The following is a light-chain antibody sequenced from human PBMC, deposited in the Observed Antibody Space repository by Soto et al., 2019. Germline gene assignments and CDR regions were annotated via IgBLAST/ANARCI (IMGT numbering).Light chain of an antibody. CDR1: SSDVGGYNY. Sequence: QSALTQPASVSGSPGQSITISCTGTSSDVGGYNYVSWYQHHPGKAPKLMIYEVRNRPSGVSNRFSGSKSGNTASLTISGLQAEDEADYYCVSWDDSLSGLVFGTGTKLTVL. CDR3: VSWDDSLSGLV. J-gene: IGLJ1*01. V-gene: IGLV2-14*01. CDR2: EVR.